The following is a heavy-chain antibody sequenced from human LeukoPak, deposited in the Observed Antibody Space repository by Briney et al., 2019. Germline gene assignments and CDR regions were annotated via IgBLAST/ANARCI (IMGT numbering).Heavy chain of an antibody. CDR1: RFTFSNSI. Sequence: PGGSLRLSCAASRFTFSNSIMNWVRQAPGKGLEWVSYISSSSSTISYADSMKGRFTISRDNGKNSLYLQMNSLRAEATAVYYCARGLASLYNWNFACMDVWGKGTTVTVSS. CDR2: ISSSSSTI. CDR3: ARGLASLYNWNFACMDV. D-gene: IGHD1-7*01. V-gene: IGHV3-48*01. J-gene: IGHJ6*03.